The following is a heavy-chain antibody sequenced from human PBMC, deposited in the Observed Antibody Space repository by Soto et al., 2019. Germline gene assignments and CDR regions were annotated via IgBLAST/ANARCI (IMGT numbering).Heavy chain of an antibody. V-gene: IGHV4-59*02. CDR3: VREAYIGYGHAIDH. D-gene: IGHD5-12*01. Sequence: ASDALSRISGASGVTVSTYYWGWIRQPPGKGLEWIGYNYHSGTTNYNPSLKSRVTISVDTSKNQFSLRLTSVTAADTAIYYCVREAYIGYGHAIDHRGQRTLVPVS. CDR2: NYHSGTT. J-gene: IGHJ4*02. CDR1: GVTVSTYY.